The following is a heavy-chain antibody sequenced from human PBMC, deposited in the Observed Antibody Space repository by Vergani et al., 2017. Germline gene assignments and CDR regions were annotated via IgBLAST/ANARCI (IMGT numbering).Heavy chain of an antibody. CDR2: IYYSGST. Sequence: QVQLQESGPGLVKPSETLSLTCTVSGGSISSYYWSWIRQPPGKGLEWIGYIYYSGSTNYNPSLKSRVTISVDTSKNQFSPKLSSVTAADTAVYYCASFRGRQWLVLGWGQGTLVTVSS. J-gene: IGHJ4*02. V-gene: IGHV4-59*01. D-gene: IGHD6-19*01. CDR3: ASFRGRQWLVLG. CDR1: GGSISSYY.